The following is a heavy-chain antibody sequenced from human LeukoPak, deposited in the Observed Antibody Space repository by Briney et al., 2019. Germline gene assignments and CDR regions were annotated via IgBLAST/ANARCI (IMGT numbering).Heavy chain of an antibody. D-gene: IGHD3-16*01. CDR2: FDPEDGET. V-gene: IGHV1-24*01. J-gene: IGHJ6*02. CDR3: ATSGGSLKYGMDV. CDR1: GYTXTDFS. Sequence: ASVYVSCKVSGYTXTDFSMHWVRQAPGKGLEWMGGFDPEDGETIYARKFQGRVTMTEDTSTNTAYMELRSLRSEDTAVYYCATSGGSLKYGMDVWGQGTTVTVSS.